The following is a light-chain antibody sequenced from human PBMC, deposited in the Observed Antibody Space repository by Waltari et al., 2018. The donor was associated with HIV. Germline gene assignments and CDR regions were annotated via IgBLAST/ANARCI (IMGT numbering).Light chain of an antibody. CDR1: ASDLGYFGY. CDR3: CSYAGTYTYV. V-gene: IGLV2-11*01. J-gene: IGLJ1*01. CDR2: EVF. Sequence: QSALTLPRSVSGSPGQSVTISCPGTASDLGYFGYVSWYQQYPGKAPKLIIYEVFQRPSGVPDRFTASKSGITASLTISGLQDEDEADYYCCSYAGTYTYVFGSGTTVTVL.